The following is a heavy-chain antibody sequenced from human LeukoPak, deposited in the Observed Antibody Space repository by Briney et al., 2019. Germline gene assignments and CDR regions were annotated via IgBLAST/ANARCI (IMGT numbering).Heavy chain of an antibody. CDR1: GFTFSSYW. Sequence: GGSLRLSCAASGFTFSSYWMSWVRQAPGKGLEWVSVIYSGGSTYYADSVKGRFTISRDNSKNTLYLQMNSLRAEDTAVYYCARAYCSGGSCYGMTDAFDIWGQGTMVTVSS. D-gene: IGHD2-15*01. V-gene: IGHV3-66*01. CDR3: ARAYCSGGSCYGMTDAFDI. CDR2: IYSGGST. J-gene: IGHJ3*02.